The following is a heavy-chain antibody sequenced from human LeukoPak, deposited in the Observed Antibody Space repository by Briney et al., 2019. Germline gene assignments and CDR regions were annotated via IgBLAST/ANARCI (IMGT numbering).Heavy chain of an antibody. D-gene: IGHD6-6*01. CDR3: AGKGSSSSGWFDP. CDR1: GGSISSYY. Sequence: SETLSLTCTVSGGSISSYYWSWIRQPPGKGLEWIGYIYYSGSTNYNPSLKSRVTISVDTSKNQFSLKLSSVTAADTAVYYCAGKGSSSSGWFDPWGQGTLVTVSS. CDR2: IYYSGST. V-gene: IGHV4-59*01. J-gene: IGHJ5*02.